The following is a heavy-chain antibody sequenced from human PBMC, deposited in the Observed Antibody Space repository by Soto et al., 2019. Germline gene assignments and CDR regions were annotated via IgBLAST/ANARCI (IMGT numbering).Heavy chain of an antibody. D-gene: IGHD3-3*01. CDR2: IIPIFGTA. J-gene: IGHJ4*02. CDR1: GGTFSSYA. V-gene: IGHV1-69*01. CDR3: ARDSLNYDFWSGYYPSFDY. Sequence: QVQLVQSGVEVKKPGSSVKVSCKASGGTFSSYAISWVRQAPGQGLEWMGGIIPIFGTANYAQKFQGRVTITADESTSTAYMELSSLRSEDTAVYYCARDSLNYDFWSGYYPSFDYWGQGTLVTVSS.